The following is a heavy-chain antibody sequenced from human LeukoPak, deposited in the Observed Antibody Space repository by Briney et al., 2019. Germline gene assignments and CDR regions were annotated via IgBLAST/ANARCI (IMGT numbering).Heavy chain of an antibody. J-gene: IGHJ6*02. CDR3: ARGDLWFGELSTEHYYYGMDV. D-gene: IGHD3-10*01. Sequence: SETLSLTCTVSGGSISSYYWSWIRQPPGKGLEWIGYIYYSGSTNYNPSLKSRVTISVDTSKNQFSLKLSSVTAADTAVYYCARGDLWFGELSTEHYYYGMDVWGQGTTVTVSS. CDR1: GGSISSYY. CDR2: IYYSGST. V-gene: IGHV4-59*01.